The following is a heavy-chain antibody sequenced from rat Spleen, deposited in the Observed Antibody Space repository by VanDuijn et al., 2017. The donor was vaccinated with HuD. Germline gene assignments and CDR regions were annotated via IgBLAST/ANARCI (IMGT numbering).Heavy chain of an antibody. J-gene: IGHJ2*01. Sequence: EVQLVESGGGLVQPGRSLKLSCVASGFTFNNYWMTWIRQSPGKGLEWVAYISYDGGSTYYRDSVRGRFTISRDNAENTAYLQMNSLWSEDTATYYCAVAGYGYWGQGVVVTVSS. D-gene: IGHD4-3*01. CDR2: ISYDGGST. V-gene: IGHV5-31*01. CDR3: AVAGYGY. CDR1: GFTFNNYW.